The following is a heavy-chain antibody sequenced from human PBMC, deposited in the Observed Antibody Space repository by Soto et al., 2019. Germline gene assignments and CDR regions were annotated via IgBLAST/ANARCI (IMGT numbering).Heavy chain of an antibody. J-gene: IGHJ2*01. CDR1: GFTFSSYG. V-gene: IGHV3-30*18. Sequence: QVQLVESGGGVVQPGRSLRLSCAASGFTFSSYGMHWVRQAPGKGLEWVAVISYDGSNKYYADSVKGRFTISRDNSKNMLYLQMNSLRAEDTAVYYCAKGAASHWYFDLWGRGTLVTVSS. D-gene: IGHD5-18*01. CDR3: AKGAASHWYFDL. CDR2: ISYDGSNK.